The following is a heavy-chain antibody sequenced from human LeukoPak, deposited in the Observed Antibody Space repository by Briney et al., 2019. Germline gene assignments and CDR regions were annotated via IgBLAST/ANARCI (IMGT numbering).Heavy chain of an antibody. J-gene: IGHJ4*02. Sequence: GALRLSCAASGFTFSSYAMHWVRQAPGKGLEWVAVISYDGSNKYYADSVKGRFTISRDKSKNTLYLQMNSLRAEDTAVYYCARDIAPSDYYDSSGYHSPPDYWGQGTLVTVSS. CDR2: ISYDGSNK. CDR1: GFTFSSYA. CDR3: ARDIAPSDYYDSSGYHSPPDY. D-gene: IGHD3-22*01. V-gene: IGHV3-30-3*01.